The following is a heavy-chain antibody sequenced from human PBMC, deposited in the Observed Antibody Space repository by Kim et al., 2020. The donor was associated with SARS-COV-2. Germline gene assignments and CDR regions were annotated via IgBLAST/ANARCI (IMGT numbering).Heavy chain of an antibody. V-gene: IGHV3-23*01. J-gene: IGHJ4*02. CDR2: INGGSGIT. CDR1: GFTFDNFV. D-gene: IGHD6-19*01. CDR3: AKGLGGAWYRFDY. Sequence: GGSLRLSCAASGFTFDNFVMTWVRQAPGKGLEWVSSINGGSGITTYADSVRGRFIISRDNSKNTLSLQMNSLRAEDTALYYCAKGLGGAWYRFDYWGQGTRVTVSS.